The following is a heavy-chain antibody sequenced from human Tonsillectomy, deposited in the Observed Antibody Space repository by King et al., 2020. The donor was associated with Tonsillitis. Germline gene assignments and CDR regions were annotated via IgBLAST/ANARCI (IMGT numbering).Heavy chain of an antibody. CDR1: GFTFSSYA. CDR2: ISGSGGST. V-gene: IGHV3-23*04. J-gene: IGHJ4*02. D-gene: IGHD3-22*01. CDR3: AKGPLYDSSGYYLTPFDY. Sequence: QLVQSGGGLVQPGGSLRLSCAASGFTFSSYAMRWVRQAPGKGLEWVSAISGSGGSTYYADSVKGRFTISRDNSKNTLYLQMNSLRAEDTAVYYCAKGPLYDSSGYYLTPFDYWGQGTLVTVS.